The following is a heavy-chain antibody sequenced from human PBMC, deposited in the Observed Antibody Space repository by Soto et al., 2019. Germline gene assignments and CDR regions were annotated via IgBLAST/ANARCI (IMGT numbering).Heavy chain of an antibody. CDR3: AKDGPAAMPAGYYYYMDV. Sequence: EVQLVESGGGLVQPGRSLRLSCAASGFTFDDYAMHWVRQAPGKGLEWVSGISWNSGSIGYADSVKGRFTISRDNAKNSLYLQMNSLRAEDTALYYCAKDGPAAMPAGYYYYMDVWGKGTTVTVSS. CDR2: ISWNSGSI. D-gene: IGHD2-2*01. V-gene: IGHV3-9*01. J-gene: IGHJ6*03. CDR1: GFTFDDYA.